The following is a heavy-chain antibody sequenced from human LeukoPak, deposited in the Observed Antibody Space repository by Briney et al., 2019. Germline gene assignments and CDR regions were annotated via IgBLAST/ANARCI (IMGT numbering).Heavy chain of an antibody. CDR3: ARDFKSYYDSSGYYEP. J-gene: IGHJ5*02. V-gene: IGHV3-30*02. CDR2: MQYDGSIK. CDR1: GFTFSSYD. D-gene: IGHD3-22*01. Sequence: GGSLRLSCVASGFTFSSYDMHWVRQAPGKGLEWVAFMQYDGSIKYYADSVKGRFTISRDNSKNTLYLQMNSLRAEDTAVYYCARDFKSYYDSSGYYEPWGQGTLVTVSS.